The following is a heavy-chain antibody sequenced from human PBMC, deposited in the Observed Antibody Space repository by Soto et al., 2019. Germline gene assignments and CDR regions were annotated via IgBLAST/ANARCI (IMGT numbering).Heavy chain of an antibody. CDR3: ARAEGYGIVANWGGAYYYYGMDV. V-gene: IGHV1-69*02. J-gene: IGHJ6*02. CDR1: GGTFSSYT. CDR2: IIPILGIA. D-gene: IGHD5-12*01. Sequence: QVQLVQSGAEMKKPGSSVKVSCKASGGTFSSYTISWVRQAPGQGLKWMGRIIPILGIANYAQKFQGRVTITADKSPSTAYMELSSLRSEDTAVYYCARAEGYGIVANWGGAYYYYGMDVWGQGTTVTVSS.